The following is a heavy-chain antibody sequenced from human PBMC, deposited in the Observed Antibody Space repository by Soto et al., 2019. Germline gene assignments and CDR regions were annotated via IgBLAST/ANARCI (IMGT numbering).Heavy chain of an antibody. V-gene: IGHV3-11*01. Sequence: QVQLVESGGGLVKPGGSLRLSCAASGFTFSDYYMSWIRQAPGKGLEWVSYISSSGSILYYSDSVKGRFTISRDNAKNSLYLQMNSLRAEDTAVYYCAKEFSGYDSYFDYWGQGTLVTVSS. CDR1: GFTFSDYY. J-gene: IGHJ4*02. CDR2: ISSSGSIL. CDR3: AKEFSGYDSYFDY. D-gene: IGHD5-12*01.